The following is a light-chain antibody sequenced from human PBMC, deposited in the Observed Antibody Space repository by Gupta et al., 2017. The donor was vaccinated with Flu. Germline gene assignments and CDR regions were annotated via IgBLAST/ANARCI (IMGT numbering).Light chain of an antibody. CDR3: HLWEGSGDQSVWV. CDR2: DDS. V-gene: IGLV3-21*02. J-gene: IGLJ3*02. CDR1: SVGSRT. Sequence: KANITSGGNSVGSRTVNLYQQKPGQAPAFVVFDDSFRHRGTAARASGSTSGKTATTIISRVAAGEEADSYCHLWEGSGDQSVWVFGGGTKLTVL.